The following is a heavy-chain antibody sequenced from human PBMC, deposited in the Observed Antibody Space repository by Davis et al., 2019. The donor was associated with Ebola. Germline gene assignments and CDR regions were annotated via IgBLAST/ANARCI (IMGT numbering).Heavy chain of an antibody. J-gene: IGHJ3*02. Sequence: GESLKISCAASGFTFSSYAMSWVSQAPGKGLEWVSAISGSGGSTYYADSVKGRFTISRDNSKNTLYLQMNSLRAEDTAVYYCAKDRWELPDGAFDIWGQGTMVTVSS. V-gene: IGHV3-23*01. D-gene: IGHD1-26*01. CDR3: AKDRWELPDGAFDI. CDR1: GFTFSSYA. CDR2: ISGSGGST.